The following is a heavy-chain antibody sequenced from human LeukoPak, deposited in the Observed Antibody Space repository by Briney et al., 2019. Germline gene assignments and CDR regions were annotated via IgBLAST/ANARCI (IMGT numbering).Heavy chain of an antibody. V-gene: IGHV3-74*01. D-gene: IGHD4-17*01. J-gene: IGHJ6*02. Sequence: GGSLRLSCAASGFTFSSYRMHWVRQAPGKGLVWVSRINSDGSSTSYADSVKGRFTISRDNAKNTLYLQMNSLRAEDTAVYYCARGDDYGDYKRNYYYYGMDVWGQGTTVTVSS. CDR3: ARGDDYGDYKRNYYYYGMDV. CDR1: GFTFSSYR. CDR2: INSDGSST.